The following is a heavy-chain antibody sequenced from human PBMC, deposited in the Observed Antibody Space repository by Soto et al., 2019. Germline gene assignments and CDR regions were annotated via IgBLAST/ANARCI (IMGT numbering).Heavy chain of an antibody. CDR2: ISYDGRNE. V-gene: IGHV3-30*18. CDR1: GFTFSSYG. Sequence: PGGSLRLSCAASGFTFSSYGMHWVRQAPGKGLEWVAVISYDGRNENYADSVKGRFTISRDTSKNTVFLQMSSLRDEDTAVYYCAKDGLGLSFDYWGQGT. D-gene: IGHD3-3*01. J-gene: IGHJ4*02. CDR3: AKDGLGLSFDY.